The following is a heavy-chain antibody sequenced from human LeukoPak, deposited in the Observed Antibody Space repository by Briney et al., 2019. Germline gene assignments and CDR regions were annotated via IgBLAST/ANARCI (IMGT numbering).Heavy chain of an antibody. CDR3: AKSDLSDIVVGWFDP. J-gene: IGHJ5*02. CDR2: ISGSGGST. Sequence: GGSLRLSCAASGFTFSSYAMSWVRQAPGKGLEWVSAISGSGGSTYYADSVKGRFTISRDNSKNTLYLQMNSLRAEDTAVYYCAKSDLSDIVVGWFDPWGQGTLVTVSS. D-gene: IGHD2-2*01. CDR1: GFTFSSYA. V-gene: IGHV3-23*01.